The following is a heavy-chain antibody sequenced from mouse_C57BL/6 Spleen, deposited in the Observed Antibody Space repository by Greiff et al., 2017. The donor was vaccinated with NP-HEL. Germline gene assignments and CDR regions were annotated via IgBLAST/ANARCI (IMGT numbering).Heavy chain of an antibody. CDR2: IDPSDSYP. V-gene: IGHV1-69*01. CDR1: GYTFTSYW. CDR3: ARSYYGSKNYAMDY. Sequence: VKLQQPGAELVMPGASVKLSCKASGYTFTSYWMHWVKQRPGQGLEWIGEIDPSDSYPNYNQKFKGKSTLTVDKSSSTAYMQLSSLTSEDSAVYYCARSYYGSKNYAMDYWGQGTSVTVAS. J-gene: IGHJ4*01. D-gene: IGHD1-1*01.